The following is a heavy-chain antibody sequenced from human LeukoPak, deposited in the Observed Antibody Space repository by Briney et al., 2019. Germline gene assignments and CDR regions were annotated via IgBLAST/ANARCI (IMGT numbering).Heavy chain of an antibody. J-gene: IGHJ4*02. CDR2: IYYSGST. D-gene: IGHD6-13*01. CDR3: ARDQIAAAGGFDY. V-gene: IGHV4-30-4*01. CDR1: GGSISSGDYY. Sequence: SETLSPTCTVSGGSISSGDYYWSWIRQPPGKGLEWIGYIYYSGSTYYNPSLKSRVTISVDTSKNQFSLKLSSVTAADTAVYYCARDQIAAAGGFDYWGQGTLVTVSS.